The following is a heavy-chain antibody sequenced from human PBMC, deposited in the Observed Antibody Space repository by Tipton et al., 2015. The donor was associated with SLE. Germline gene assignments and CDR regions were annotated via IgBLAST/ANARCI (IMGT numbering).Heavy chain of an antibody. J-gene: IGHJ6*03. CDR3: ARVPAFYYYYMDV. CDR2: IYYSGST. D-gene: IGHD2-2*01. V-gene: IGHV4-59*11. CDR1: GGSLRTQY. Sequence: TLSLTCTVSGGSLRTQYWSWIRQPPGKGLEWIGYIYYSGSTYYNPSLKSRVTISADTSNNQFSLKVNSVTAADTAVYYCARVPAFYYYYMDVWGKGTTVTVSS.